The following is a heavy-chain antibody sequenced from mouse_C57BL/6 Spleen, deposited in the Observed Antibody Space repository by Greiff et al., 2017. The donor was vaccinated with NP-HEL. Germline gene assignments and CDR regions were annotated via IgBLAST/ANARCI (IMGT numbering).Heavy chain of an antibody. D-gene: IGHD1-1*02. CDR1: GYTFTSYW. CDR3: ARWEGSYLYYFDY. V-gene: IGHV1-55*01. Sequence: VQLQQPGAELVKPGASVKMSCKASGYTFTSYWITWVKQRPGQGLEWIGDIYPGSGSTNYNEKFKSKATLTVDTSSSTAYMQLSSLTSEDSAVYYCARWEGSYLYYFDYWGQGTTLTVSS. J-gene: IGHJ2*01. CDR2: IYPGSGST.